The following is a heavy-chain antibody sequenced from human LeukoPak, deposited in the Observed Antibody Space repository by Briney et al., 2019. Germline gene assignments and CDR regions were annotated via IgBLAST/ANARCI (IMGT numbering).Heavy chain of an antibody. J-gene: IGHJ6*02. D-gene: IGHD3-3*01. CDR1: GFTFSSYW. V-gene: IGHV3-7*03. CDR3: ARANDFWSGYYIKYYYYGMDV. Sequence: LGGSLRLSCAASGFTFSSYWMNWARQAPGKGLEWVASINHNGNVNYYVDSVKGRFTISRDNAKNSLYLQMSNLRAEDTAVYYCARANDFWSGYYIKYYYYGMDVWGQGTTVTVSS. CDR2: INHNGNVN.